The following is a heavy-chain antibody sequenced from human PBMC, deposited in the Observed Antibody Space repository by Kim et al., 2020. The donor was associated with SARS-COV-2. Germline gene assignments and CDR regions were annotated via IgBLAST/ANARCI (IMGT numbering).Heavy chain of an antibody. CDR1: GGSISSYY. Sequence: SETLSLTCTVSGGSISSYYWSWIRQPPGKGLEWIGYIYYSGSTNYNPSLKSRVTISVDTSKNQFSLKLSSVTAADTAVYYCARFRYGSGIDYWGQGTLVTVSS. V-gene: IGHV4-59*01. D-gene: IGHD3-10*01. J-gene: IGHJ4*02. CDR3: ARFRYGSGIDY. CDR2: IYYSGST.